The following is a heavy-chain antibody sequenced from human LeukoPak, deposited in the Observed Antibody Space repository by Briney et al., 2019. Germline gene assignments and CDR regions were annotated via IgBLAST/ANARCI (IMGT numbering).Heavy chain of an antibody. D-gene: IGHD3-16*01. CDR3: AKDGPGGFWDVDY. CDR1: GFTFDDYA. J-gene: IGHJ4*02. CDR2: ISGDGGIT. Sequence: GGSLRLSCAASGFTFDDYAMLWVRQAPGKGLEWVSLISGDGGITYYADSVKGRFTISRDNSKNSLYLQTNSLRTEDTALYYCAKDGPGGFWDVDYWGQGTLVTVSS. V-gene: IGHV3-43*02.